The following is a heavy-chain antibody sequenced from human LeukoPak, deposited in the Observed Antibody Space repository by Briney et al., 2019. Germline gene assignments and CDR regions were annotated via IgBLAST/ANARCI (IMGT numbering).Heavy chain of an antibody. Sequence: SETLSLTCSVSGYSISNGYFWGWIRQPPGKGLEWIGVYHVGTTDYNPSLKSRVTISVDRSKNQMSLRLSPVTAADTAVYYCARGFPPRRNYDSSGYYSYYFDHWGQGTLVTVSS. J-gene: IGHJ4*02. CDR2: VYHVGTT. D-gene: IGHD3-22*01. CDR1: GYSISNGYF. V-gene: IGHV4-38-2*02. CDR3: ARGFPPRRNYDSSGYYSYYFDH.